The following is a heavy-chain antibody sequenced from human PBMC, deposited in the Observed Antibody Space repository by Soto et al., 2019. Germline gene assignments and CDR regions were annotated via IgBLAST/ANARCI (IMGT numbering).Heavy chain of an antibody. CDR2: INGYNGKT. Sequence: ASVKVSCKASGYSFTSNWITWVRQAPGQGLEWMGWINGYNGKTNYAQKLQGRVTMTTDTSTRTAYLELRSLRSDDTAVYYCERGGPGYIDIDYWGQGTLVTVSS. CDR3: ERGGPGYIDIDY. D-gene: IGHD3-9*01. V-gene: IGHV1-18*01. J-gene: IGHJ4*02. CDR1: GYSFTSNW.